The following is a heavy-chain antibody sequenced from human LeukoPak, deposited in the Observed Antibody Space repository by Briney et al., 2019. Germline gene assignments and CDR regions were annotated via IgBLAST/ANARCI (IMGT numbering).Heavy chain of an antibody. Sequence: GGSLRLSCAASGFTFSNYAMNWVRQALGKGLEWVSLIIGSNGATFYADSVKGRFTISRDTSKNTLYLQMNSLRAEDTAAYYCVKGGYDYIEIAYFDYWGQGALVTVSS. D-gene: IGHD5-12*01. CDR3: VKGGYDYIEIAYFDY. V-gene: IGHV3-23*01. CDR1: GFTFSNYA. CDR2: IIGSNGAT. J-gene: IGHJ4*02.